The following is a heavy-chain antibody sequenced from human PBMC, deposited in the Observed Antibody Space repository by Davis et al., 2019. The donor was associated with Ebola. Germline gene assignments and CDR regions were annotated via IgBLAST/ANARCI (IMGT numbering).Heavy chain of an antibody. CDR2: INPKSGAA. Sequence: ASVKVSCKASGYTFTNYYMHWVRQAPGQGLEWMGRINPKSGAADYAQKFQGRVTMARDTSVTTMYMELSRLRSDDTAVYYCARDACSGGTCYYFDYWGQGTLVTVSS. V-gene: IGHV1-2*06. D-gene: IGHD2-15*01. CDR1: GYTFTNYY. J-gene: IGHJ4*02. CDR3: ARDACSGGTCYYFDY.